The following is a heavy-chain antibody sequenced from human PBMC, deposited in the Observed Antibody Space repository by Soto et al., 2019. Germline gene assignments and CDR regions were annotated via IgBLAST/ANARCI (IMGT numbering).Heavy chain of an antibody. J-gene: IGHJ4*02. D-gene: IGHD2-8*01. Sequence: PGWSLRLSCASSVFTFISYGMHWVRQAPGKGLEWVAVIWYDGSNKYYADSVKGRFTISRDNSKNTLYLQMNSLRAEDTAVYYCARTLKWGPTYYFDYWGQGTLVTVSS. CDR2: IWYDGSNK. V-gene: IGHV3-33*01. CDR1: VFTFISYG. CDR3: ARTLKWGPTYYFDY.